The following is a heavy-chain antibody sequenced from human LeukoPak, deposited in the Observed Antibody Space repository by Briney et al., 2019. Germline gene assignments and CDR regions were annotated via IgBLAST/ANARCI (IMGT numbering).Heavy chain of an antibody. J-gene: IGHJ6*03. D-gene: IGHD3-10*01. V-gene: IGHV1-18*01. CDR1: GGTFSTYA. CDR3: AREGTPIWYYYMDV. Sequence: EASVKVSCKASGGTFSTYAISWVRQAPGQGREWMGWISSFNGKTNYAQKLQGRVTLTTDTSTSTAYMELRSLRSDDTAVYYCAREGTPIWYYYMDVWGKGTTVTVSS. CDR2: ISSFNGKT.